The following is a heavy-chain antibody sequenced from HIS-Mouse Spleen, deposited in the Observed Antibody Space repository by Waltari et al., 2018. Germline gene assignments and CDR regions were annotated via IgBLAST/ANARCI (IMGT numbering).Heavy chain of an antibody. Sequence: QVQLVESGGGVVQPGRSLRLSCAASGFPSSSYGMHWARQAPGKGLEWVAVISYDGSNKYYADSVKGRFTISRDNSKNTLYLQMNSLRAEDTAVYYCAKDRGSPLYFDYWGQGTLVTVSS. CDR3: AKDRGSPLYFDY. V-gene: IGHV3-30*18. D-gene: IGHD1-26*01. J-gene: IGHJ4*02. CDR1: GFPSSSYG. CDR2: ISYDGSNK.